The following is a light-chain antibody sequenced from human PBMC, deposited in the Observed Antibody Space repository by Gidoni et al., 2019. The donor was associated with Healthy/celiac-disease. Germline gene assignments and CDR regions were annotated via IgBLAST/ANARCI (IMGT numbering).Light chain of an antibody. CDR2: GNN. V-gene: IGLV1-40*01. Sequence: QSVLTQPPSVPGAPGQRVTISCTGSSSNIGAGYDVHWYQQLPGTAPQLLIYGNNNRPSVVPDRFSGSKSGTSASLAITGLQAEDEADYYCQSYDSSLSWVFGGGTKLTVL. J-gene: IGLJ3*02. CDR1: SSNIGAGYD. CDR3: QSYDSSLSWV.